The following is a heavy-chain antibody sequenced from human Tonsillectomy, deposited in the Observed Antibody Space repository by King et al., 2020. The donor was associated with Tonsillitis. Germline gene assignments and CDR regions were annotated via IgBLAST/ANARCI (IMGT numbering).Heavy chain of an antibody. Sequence: VQLVESGGGLVKPGGSLRLSCAASTFSVITYSMNWVRQAPGKGREWVSSISGSGTYIYYADSVKGRFTISRDNSKNSLYLQMDSLRVEDTAVYYCARDLTGSYSFDYWGQGALVTVSS. CDR2: ISGSGTYI. V-gene: IGHV3-21*01. D-gene: IGHD1-26*01. CDR3: ARDLTGSYSFDY. CDR1: TFSVITYS. J-gene: IGHJ4*02.